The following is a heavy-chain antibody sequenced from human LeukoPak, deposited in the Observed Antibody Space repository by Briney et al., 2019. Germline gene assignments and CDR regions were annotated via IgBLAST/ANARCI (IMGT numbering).Heavy chain of an antibody. J-gene: IGHJ4*02. CDR1: GYTFTSFG. Sequence: ASVTVSCKASGYTFTSFGISWVRQAPGQGLEWMGWISSYNGNTNYAQKLQGRVTLTTDASTSTAYMELRSLRSDDTAVYYCARGSSPDYWGQGTLVTVSS. D-gene: IGHD6-13*01. CDR2: ISSYNGNT. CDR3: ARGSSPDY. V-gene: IGHV1-18*01.